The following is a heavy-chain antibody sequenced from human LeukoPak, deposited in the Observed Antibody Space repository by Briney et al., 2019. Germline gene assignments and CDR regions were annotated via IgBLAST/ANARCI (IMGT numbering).Heavy chain of an antibody. CDR1: GFTFSTYW. J-gene: IGHJ4*02. D-gene: IGHD1-1*01. V-gene: IGHV3-7*01. CDR2: IKYDGSEK. CDR3: TRNKRGDY. Sequence: GGSLRLSCAVFGFTFSTYWMSWARQAPGKGLEWVANIKYDGSEKYYVDSVKGRFTISRDNAKNSLFLQMNSLRAEDSAMYYCTRNKRGDYWGQGTLVTVSS.